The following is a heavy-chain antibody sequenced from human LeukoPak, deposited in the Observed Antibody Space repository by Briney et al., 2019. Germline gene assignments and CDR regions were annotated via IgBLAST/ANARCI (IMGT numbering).Heavy chain of an antibody. CDR2: IRYDGSNK. J-gene: IGHJ4*02. CDR3: ATLDEDFAWLLVDY. Sequence: GGSLRLSCAASGFTFSSYGMHWVRQAPGKGLEWVAFIRYDGSNKYYADSVKGRFTISRDNSKNTLYLQMNSLRAEDTAVYYCATLDEDFAWLLVDYWGQGTLVTVSS. CDR1: GFTFSSYG. V-gene: IGHV3-30*02. D-gene: IGHD3-9*01.